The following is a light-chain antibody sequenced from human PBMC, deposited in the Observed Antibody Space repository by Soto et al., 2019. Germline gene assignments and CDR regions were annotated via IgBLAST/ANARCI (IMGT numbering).Light chain of an antibody. CDR1: QSLLHSNGYNY. CDR2: MGS. V-gene: IGKV2-28*01. J-gene: IGKJ1*01. CDR3: MQTLQSPWT. Sequence: DIVMTQSPLSLPVTPGEPASTSCRSSQSLLHSNGYNYLDWYLQKPGQSPQLLICMGSNRASGVPDRFSGSGSGTDFTLTISRVEAEDFGVYYCMQTLQSPWTFGQGTKVDIK.